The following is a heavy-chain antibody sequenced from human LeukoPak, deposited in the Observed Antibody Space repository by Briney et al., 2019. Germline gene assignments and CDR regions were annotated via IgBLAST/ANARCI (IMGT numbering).Heavy chain of an antibody. CDR2: ISGSGGST. D-gene: IGHD6-19*01. CDR3: ASHSSGWYEEYFQH. V-gene: IGHV3-23*01. J-gene: IGHJ1*01. Sequence: GGSLRLSRAASGFTFSSYAMSWVRQAPGKGLEWVSAISGSGGSTYYADSVKGRFTISRDNSKNTLYLQVNSLRAEDTAVYYCASHSSGWYEEYFQHWGQGTLVTVSS. CDR1: GFTFSSYA.